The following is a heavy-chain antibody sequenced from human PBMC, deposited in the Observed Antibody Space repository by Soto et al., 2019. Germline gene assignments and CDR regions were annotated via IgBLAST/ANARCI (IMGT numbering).Heavy chain of an antibody. CDR1: GFSLRTSTVG. Sequence: QITLKESGPPLVKPTQTLTLTCTFSGFSLRTSTVGVGWIRQPPGKALEWLALIYWDYDKRYSPSLKTRLTITRDTSKNQVVLTMTNMDPVDTATYYCAHRKSWSYFDYWGQGTLVTVSS. D-gene: IGHD3-3*01. CDR2: IYWDYDK. J-gene: IGHJ4*02. CDR3: AHRKSWSYFDY. V-gene: IGHV2-5*02.